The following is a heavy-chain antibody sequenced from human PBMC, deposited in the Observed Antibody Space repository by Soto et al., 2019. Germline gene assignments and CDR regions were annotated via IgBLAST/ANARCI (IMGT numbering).Heavy chain of an antibody. CDR2: INHSGST. D-gene: IGHD6-6*01. J-gene: IGHJ4*02. CDR1: GGSFSGYY. Sequence: SETLSLTCAVYGGSFSGYYWSWIRQPPGKGLEWIGEINHSGSTNYNPSLKSRVTISVDTSKNQFSLKLSSVTAADTAVYYCARAFEYSRSPRHFDYWGQGTLVTVSS. V-gene: IGHV4-34*01. CDR3: ARAFEYSRSPRHFDY.